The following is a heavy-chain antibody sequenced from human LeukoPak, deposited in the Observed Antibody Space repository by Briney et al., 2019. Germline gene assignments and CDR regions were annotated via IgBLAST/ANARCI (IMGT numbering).Heavy chain of an antibody. J-gene: IGHJ4*02. CDR1: GFTVSSNY. Sequence: PGGSLRLYWAASGFTVSSNYMSWVRQAPGKGLEWVSVIYSGCSTYYADSVKGRFTISRDNSKNTLYLQMNSLRAEDTAVYYCARLSYCGGDCYYFDYWGQGTLVTVSS. CDR3: ARLSYCGGDCYYFDY. D-gene: IGHD2-21*02. V-gene: IGHV3-53*01. CDR2: IYSGCST.